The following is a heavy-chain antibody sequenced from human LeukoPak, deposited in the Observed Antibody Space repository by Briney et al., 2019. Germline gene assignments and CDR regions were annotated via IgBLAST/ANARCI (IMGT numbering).Heavy chain of an antibody. Sequence: SETLSLTCTVSGGSISSGDYYWSWIRQPPGKGLEWIGYIYYSGSTYYNPSLKSRVTISVDTSKNQFSLMLSSATAADTAVYYCAGLTTSFRAFHIWGQGTMVTVSS. J-gene: IGHJ3*02. V-gene: IGHV4-30-4*01. D-gene: IGHD1-1*01. CDR1: GGSISSGDYY. CDR2: IYYSGST. CDR3: AGLTTSFRAFHI.